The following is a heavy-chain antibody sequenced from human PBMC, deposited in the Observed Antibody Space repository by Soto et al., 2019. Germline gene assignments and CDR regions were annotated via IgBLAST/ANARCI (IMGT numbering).Heavy chain of an antibody. Sequence: QLQLQESGPGLVKPSETLSLTCTVSGGSISSSNYHWGWIRQPPGKGLEWIGSMYYSGSAYYNPSLKSRVTIPVDTSKHQFSLKLTSVTAADTAVYQWARHVGNSPPGSWGQGTRVTVSS. CDR1: GGSISSSNYH. CDR2: MYYSGSA. CDR3: ARHVGNSPPGS. J-gene: IGHJ4*02. D-gene: IGHD1-26*01. V-gene: IGHV4-39*01.